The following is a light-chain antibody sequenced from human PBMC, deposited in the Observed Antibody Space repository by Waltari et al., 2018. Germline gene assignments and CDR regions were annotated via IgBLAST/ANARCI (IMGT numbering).Light chain of an antibody. CDR3: ATWDSSLNVYV. CDR1: TSNIGDNY. J-gene: IGLJ1*01. Sequence: HSVLTQPPSVSAAPGQKVTISCSGSTSNIGDNYVSWYQHVPGTAPKLLIYDNTKGPSGIPDRFSGSKSGTSATLGITGLQTGDEADYYCATWDSSLNVYVFGSGTKVTVL. V-gene: IGLV1-51*01. CDR2: DNT.